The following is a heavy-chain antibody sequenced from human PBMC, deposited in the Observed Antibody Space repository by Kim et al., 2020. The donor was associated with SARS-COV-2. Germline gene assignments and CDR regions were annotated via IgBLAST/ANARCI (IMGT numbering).Heavy chain of an antibody. D-gene: IGHD6-6*01. Sequence: SETLSLTCTVSGGSISSGGYYWSWIRQHPGKGLEWIGYIYYSGSTYYNPSLKSRVTISVDTSKNQFSLKLSSVTAADTAVYYCARGGSSLRGFESIDYWGQGTLVTVSS. V-gene: IGHV4-31*03. J-gene: IGHJ4*02. CDR3: ARGGSSLRGFESIDY. CDR2: IYYSGST. CDR1: GGSISSGGYY.